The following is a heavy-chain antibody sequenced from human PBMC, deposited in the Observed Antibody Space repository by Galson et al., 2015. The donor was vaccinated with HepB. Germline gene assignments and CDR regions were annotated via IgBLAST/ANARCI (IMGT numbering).Heavy chain of an antibody. CDR1: GFTFNRHV. J-gene: IGHJ4*02. Sequence: SLRLSCAASGFTFNRHVMHWVRQTPGKGLEWVAVMSDDGTNKFYADSVKGRFTISRDNSKNSLYLQMNTLRPEDTALYFCASGGGEFGELLSYFDYWGQGTLVTVSS. V-gene: IGHV3-30*14. CDR2: MSDDGTNK. D-gene: IGHD3-10*01. CDR3: ASGGGEFGELLSYFDY.